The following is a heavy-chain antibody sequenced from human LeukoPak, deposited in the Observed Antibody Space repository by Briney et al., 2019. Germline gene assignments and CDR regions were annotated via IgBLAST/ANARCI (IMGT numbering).Heavy chain of an antibody. CDR1: GVSISSAGY. V-gene: IGHV4-31*03. Sequence: SETLSLTCTVSGVSISSAGYWSWIRQYPGKGLEWIGYIYFSGSTYYNPSFKSRVTISVDTSKNHFSLKLSSVTAADTAVYYCARVPPDYGDYVRAFDIWGQGTKVTVSS. D-gene: IGHD4-17*01. CDR3: ARVPPDYGDYVRAFDI. J-gene: IGHJ3*02. CDR2: IYFSGST.